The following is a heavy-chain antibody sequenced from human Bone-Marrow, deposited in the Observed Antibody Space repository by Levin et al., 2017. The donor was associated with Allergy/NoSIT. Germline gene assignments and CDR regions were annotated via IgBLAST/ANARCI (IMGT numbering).Heavy chain of an antibody. CDR1: NGSFSGYF. D-gene: IGHD6-19*01. Sequence: KSSETLSLTCTVSNGSFSGYFWTWIRQPPGKGLEWIGYVYFSGSTSYNPSLNSRVTISVHTSKIEFSLRLRSVTAADTGTYYCARAGYSSVRGVYYGMDVWGPGTTVTVSS. CDR3: ARAGYSSVRGVYYGMDV. V-gene: IGHV4-59*01. CDR2: VYFSGST. J-gene: IGHJ6*02.